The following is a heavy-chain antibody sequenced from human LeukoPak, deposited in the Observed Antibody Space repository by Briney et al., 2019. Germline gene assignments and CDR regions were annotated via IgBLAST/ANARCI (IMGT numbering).Heavy chain of an antibody. D-gene: IGHD3-22*01. CDR3: ARAGAWSYYYDSSGPWGD. CDR2: IYYSGST. Sequence: SETLSLTCAVYGGSFSGYYWSWIRQHPGKGLEWIGYIYYSGSTYYNPSLKSRVTISVDTSKNQFSLKLSSVTPADTAVYYCARAGAWSYYYDSSGPWGDWGQGTLVTVSS. J-gene: IGHJ4*02. CDR1: GGSFSGYY. V-gene: IGHV4-31*11.